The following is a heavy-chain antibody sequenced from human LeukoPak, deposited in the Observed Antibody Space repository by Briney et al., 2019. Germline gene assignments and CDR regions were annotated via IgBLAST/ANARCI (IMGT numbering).Heavy chain of an antibody. D-gene: IGHD3-10*01. Sequence: WASVKVSCKASGYTFTGYCMHWVRQAPGQGLEWMGWINPNSGGTNYAQKFQGRVTTTRDTSISTAYMELSRLRSDDTAVYYCARSRMVRGVNDAFDIWGQGTMVTVSS. V-gene: IGHV1-2*02. CDR1: GYTFTGYC. CDR3: ARSRMVRGVNDAFDI. J-gene: IGHJ3*02. CDR2: INPNSGGT.